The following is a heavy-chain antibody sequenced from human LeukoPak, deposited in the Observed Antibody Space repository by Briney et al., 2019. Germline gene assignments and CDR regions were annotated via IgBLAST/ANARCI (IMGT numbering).Heavy chain of an antibody. CDR2: IHNSGST. J-gene: IGHJ3*02. CDR1: GGSVSSYF. Sequence: RASELLSLTCTVSGGSVSSYFWSWIRQPPGKGLEWIGYIHNSGSTNYNPSLKSRVTISVDTSNNQFSLKLSSVTAADTAVYYCARGAGALIWGQGTIATVSS. D-gene: IGHD3-10*01. CDR3: ARGAGALI. V-gene: IGHV4-59*02.